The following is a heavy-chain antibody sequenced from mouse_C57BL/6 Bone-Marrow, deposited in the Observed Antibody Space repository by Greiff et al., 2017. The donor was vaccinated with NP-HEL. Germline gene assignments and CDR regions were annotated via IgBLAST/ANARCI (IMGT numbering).Heavy chain of an antibody. D-gene: IGHD4-1*02. CDR2: ISDGGSYT. V-gene: IGHV5-4*01. CDR1: GFTFSSYA. J-gene: IGHJ3*01. Sequence: EVQLVESGGGLVKPGGSLKLSCAASGFTFSSYAMSWVRQTPEKRLEWVATISDGGSYTYYPDNVKGRFTISRDNAKNNLYLQMSHLKSEDTAMYYCARDRDPTGFFAYWGQGTLVTVSA. CDR3: ARDRDPTGFFAY.